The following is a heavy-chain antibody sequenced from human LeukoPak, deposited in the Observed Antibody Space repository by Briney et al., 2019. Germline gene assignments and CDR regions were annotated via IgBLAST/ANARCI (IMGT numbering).Heavy chain of an antibody. CDR2: IYFSGST. D-gene: IGHD6-6*01. CDR3: ARHVLAARPSFDY. CDR1: GGSISSYY. Sequence: SETLSLTCTVSGGSISSYYWSWIRQPPGKGLEWIGYIYFSGSTNYNPSLKSRVTIPVDTSKNQFSLKLSSVTAADTAVYFCARHVLAARPSFDYWGQGTLVTVSS. V-gene: IGHV4-59*08. J-gene: IGHJ4*02.